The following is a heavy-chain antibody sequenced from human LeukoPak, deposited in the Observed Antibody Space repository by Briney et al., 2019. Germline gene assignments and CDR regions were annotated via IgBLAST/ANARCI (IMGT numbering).Heavy chain of an antibody. CDR2: IYTTGTT. Sequence: PSGTLSLTCAVSGGSISSSNWWSWVRQPPGKGLEWIGHIYTTGTTNYNPSLKSRVTISVDASKNQFSLKLSSVTAADTAVYYCARGINMKRWGQGTLVTVSS. V-gene: IGHV4-4*02. CDR3: ARGINMKR. D-gene: IGHD3-22*01. CDR1: GGSISSSNW. J-gene: IGHJ4*02.